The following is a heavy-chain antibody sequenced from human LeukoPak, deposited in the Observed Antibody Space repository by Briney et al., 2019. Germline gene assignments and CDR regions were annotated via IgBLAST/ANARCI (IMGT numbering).Heavy chain of an antibody. CDR3: ARVGYYESSGYYEY. V-gene: IGHV3-33*08. CDR1: GFTFSSYG. J-gene: IGHJ4*02. CDR2: IWYDGSNK. Sequence: GGSLRLSCAASGFTFSSYGMHWVRQAPGKGLEWVAVIWYDGSNKYYADSVKGRFTVSRDNSKNTLYLQMNSLRAEDTAVYYCARVGYYESSGYYEYWGQGTLVTVSS. D-gene: IGHD3-22*01.